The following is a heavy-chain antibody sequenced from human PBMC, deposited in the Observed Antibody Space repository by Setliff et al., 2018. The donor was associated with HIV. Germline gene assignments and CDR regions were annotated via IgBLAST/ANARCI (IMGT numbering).Heavy chain of an antibody. Sequence: SVKVSCKASGFTFNHYALSWVRQAPGQRPEWMGGIIPILGIANYAQKFQGRVTITADKSTSTAYMELSSLRSEDTAVYYCARGDYYGSGSYYDYWGQGTLVTVSS. CDR3: ARGDYYGSGSYYDY. V-gene: IGHV1-69*10. CDR2: IIPILGIA. J-gene: IGHJ4*02. CDR1: GFTFNHYA. D-gene: IGHD3-10*01.